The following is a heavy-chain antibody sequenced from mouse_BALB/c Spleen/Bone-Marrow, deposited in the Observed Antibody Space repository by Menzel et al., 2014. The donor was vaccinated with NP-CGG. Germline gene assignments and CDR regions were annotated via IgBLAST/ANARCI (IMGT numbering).Heavy chain of an antibody. J-gene: IGHJ2*01. CDR1: GYTFTSYW. Sequence: QVQLQQSGAELVRPGASVKLSCKASGYTFTSYWINWVKQRPGQGLEWIGNIYPSDSYTNYNQKFKDKATLTVDKSSSTAYMQLSSPTSEDSAVYYCTRGWDYWGQGTTITVSS. CDR3: TRGWDY. D-gene: IGHD1-1*02. CDR2: IYPSDSYT. V-gene: IGHV1-69*02.